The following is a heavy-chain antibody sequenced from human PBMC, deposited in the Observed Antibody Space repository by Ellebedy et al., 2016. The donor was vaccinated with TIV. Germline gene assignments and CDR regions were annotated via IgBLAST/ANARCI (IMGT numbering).Heavy chain of an antibody. CDR1: GYRFTSYW. J-gene: IGHJ4*02. V-gene: IGHV5-51*01. CDR2: IFPGDSET. Sequence: GESLKISXKTSGYRFTSYWICWVRQMPGKGLEPMWIIFPGDSETRYSPSFQGQVTISAEESTTTAYLQWSSLKASDAAMYPCETTVTNLGLEYWGQGTQV. D-gene: IGHD4-11*01. CDR3: ETTVTNLGLEY.